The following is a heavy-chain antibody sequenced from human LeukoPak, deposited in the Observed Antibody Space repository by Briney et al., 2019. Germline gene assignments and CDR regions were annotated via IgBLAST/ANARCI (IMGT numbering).Heavy chain of an antibody. CDR2: ISSSSSYI. Sequence: GGSLRLSCAASGFTFSSYSMNWVRQAPGKGLEWVSSISSSSSYIYYADSVKGRFTISRDNAKNSLYLQMNSLRAEDTAVYYCARDSSPYYYDSSGPTDYWGQGTLVTVSS. V-gene: IGHV3-21*01. D-gene: IGHD3-22*01. CDR1: GFTFSSYS. J-gene: IGHJ4*02. CDR3: ARDSSPYYYDSSGPTDY.